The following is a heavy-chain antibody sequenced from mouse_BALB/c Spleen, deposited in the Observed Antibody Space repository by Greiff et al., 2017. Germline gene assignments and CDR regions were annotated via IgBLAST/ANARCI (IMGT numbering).Heavy chain of an antibody. V-gene: IGHV5-17*02. J-gene: IGHJ4*01. CDR2: ISSGSSTI. Sequence: EVNLVESGGGLVQPGGSRKLSCAASGFTFSSFGMHWVRQAPEKGLEWVAYISSGSSTIYYADTVKGRFTISRDNPKNTLFLQMTSLRSEDTAMYYCARGYGNYGGYAMDYWGQGTSVTVSS. CDR1: GFTFSSFG. CDR3: ARGYGNYGGYAMDY. D-gene: IGHD2-10*02.